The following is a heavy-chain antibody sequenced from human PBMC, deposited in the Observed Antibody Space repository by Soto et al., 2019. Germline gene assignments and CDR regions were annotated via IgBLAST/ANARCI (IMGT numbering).Heavy chain of an antibody. CDR1: GGSFSGYY. Sequence: PSETLSLTCAVYGGSFSGYYWNWIRQPPGKGLEWIGEIDHSGYTNYNPSLKSRVTISVDTSKNQFSLRLTSVTAADTAVYYCARGRDWFDPWDQGTLVAVSS. J-gene: IGHJ5*02. V-gene: IGHV4-34*01. CDR3: ARGRDWFDP. CDR2: IDHSGYT.